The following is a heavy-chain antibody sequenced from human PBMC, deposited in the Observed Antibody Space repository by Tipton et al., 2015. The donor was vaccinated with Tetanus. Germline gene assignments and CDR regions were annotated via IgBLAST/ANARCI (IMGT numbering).Heavy chain of an antibody. V-gene: IGHV4-34*01. CDR3: ARRAGTSRFDY. D-gene: IGHD1-7*01. CDR1: GGSFSGYY. CDR2: IHPSGST. Sequence: TLSLTCTIYGGSFSGYYCSWIRQPPGRGLEWIGEIHPSGSTNYNPSLRSRVTLSQDTSKSQFSLKLSSVTAADTAVYYCARRAGTSRFDYWGQGTLVTVSS. J-gene: IGHJ4*02.